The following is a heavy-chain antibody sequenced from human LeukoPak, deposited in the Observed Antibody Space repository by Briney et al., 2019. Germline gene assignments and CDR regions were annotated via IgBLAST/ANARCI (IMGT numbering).Heavy chain of an antibody. CDR3: ARVSGSYEFDY. D-gene: IGHD1-26*01. J-gene: IGHJ4*02. CDR1: GYTFTSYY. V-gene: IGHV1-46*01. Sequence: GASVKVSCKASGYTFTSYYMHWVRQAPGQGLEWMGIINPSGGSTSYAQKFQGRVTMTRDMSTSTVYMELSSLRSEDTAVYYCARVSGSYEFDYWGQGTLVTVSS. CDR2: INPSGGST.